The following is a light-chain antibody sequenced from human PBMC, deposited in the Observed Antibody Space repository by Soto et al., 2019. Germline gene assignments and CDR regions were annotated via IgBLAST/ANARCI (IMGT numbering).Light chain of an antibody. J-gene: IGKJ5*01. CDR3: QQFNSYPQRIT. CDR2: DAS. CDR1: QGISSA. Sequence: AIQLTQSPSSLSASVGDRVTITRRASQGISSALAWYQQKPGKAPKLLIYDASSLESGVPSRFSGSGSGTDFTLTISSLQPEDFATYYCQQFNSYPQRITFGQGTRLEIK. V-gene: IGKV1-13*02.